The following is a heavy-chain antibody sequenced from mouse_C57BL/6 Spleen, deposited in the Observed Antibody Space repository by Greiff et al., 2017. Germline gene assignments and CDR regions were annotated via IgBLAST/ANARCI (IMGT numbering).Heavy chain of an antibody. CDR2: ISDGGSYT. J-gene: IGHJ2*01. CDR1: GFTFSSYA. D-gene: IGHD2-1*01. CDR3: AREGNGNFGGFGY. V-gene: IGHV5-4*01. Sequence: EVQVVESGGGLVKPGGSLKLSCAASGFTFSSYAMSWVRQTPEKRLEWVATISDGGSYTYYPDNVKGRFTISRDNAKNNLYLQMSHLTSEDTAMYYCAREGNGNFGGFGYWGQGTTLTVSS.